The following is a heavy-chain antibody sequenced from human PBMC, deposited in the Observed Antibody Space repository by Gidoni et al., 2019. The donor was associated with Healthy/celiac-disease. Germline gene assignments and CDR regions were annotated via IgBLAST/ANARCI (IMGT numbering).Heavy chain of an antibody. D-gene: IGHD6-19*01. CDR1: GYTFTGYD. J-gene: IGHJ2*01. V-gene: IGHV1-2*04. CDR2: INPNSGGT. Sequence: QVQLVQSGAEVKKPGASVKVSCKASGYTFTGYDMHWVRQAPGQGLEWMGWINPNSGGTNYAQKFQGWVTMTRDTSISTAYMELSRLRSDDTAVYYCAREGWPDSSGWGYWYFALWCRGTLVTVSS. CDR3: AREGWPDSSGWGYWYFAL.